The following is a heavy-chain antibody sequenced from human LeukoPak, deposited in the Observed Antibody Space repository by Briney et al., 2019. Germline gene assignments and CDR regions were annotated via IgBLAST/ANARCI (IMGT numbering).Heavy chain of an antibody. V-gene: IGHV3-64D*06. D-gene: IGHD1-26*01. CDR2: IHHNGDIT. CDR1: GFTLFWHV. CDR3: ARDMSGTYSFDY. Sequence: PGGSLRLSCSASGFTLFWHVMHWVRQAPGKPLEYVSFIHHNGDITSYADSVRGRFIVSRDNSKNTLFLDLTSLRTDDTAVYYCARDMSGTYSFDYWGQGTLVTVSS. J-gene: IGHJ4*02.